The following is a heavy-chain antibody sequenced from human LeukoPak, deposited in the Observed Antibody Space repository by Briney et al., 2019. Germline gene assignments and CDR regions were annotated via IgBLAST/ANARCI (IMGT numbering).Heavy chain of an antibody. CDR2: IYYSGST. Sequence: SETLSLTCTVSGGSISSGDYYWSWIRQPPGKGLEWIGYIYYSGSTNYNPSLKSRVTISVDTSKNQFSLKLSSVTAADTAVYYCAREGYYYGMDVWGQGTTVTVSS. CDR1: GGSISSGDYY. J-gene: IGHJ6*02. V-gene: IGHV4-61*08. CDR3: AREGYYYGMDV.